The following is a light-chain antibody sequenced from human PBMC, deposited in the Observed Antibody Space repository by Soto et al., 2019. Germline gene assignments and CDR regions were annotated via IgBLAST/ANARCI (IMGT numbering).Light chain of an antibody. CDR3: QQYNSYRRI. CDR2: DAS. CDR1: ESISSW. V-gene: IGKV1-5*01. J-gene: IGKJ1*01. Sequence: DILMTQSPSTLSASLVDRVTITCRASESISSWLAWYQQKPGKAPKLMVYDASSVESGVPSRFDVSGSGTQFTLTMIRMQPEDLATYYLQQYNSYRRILGQGPKV.